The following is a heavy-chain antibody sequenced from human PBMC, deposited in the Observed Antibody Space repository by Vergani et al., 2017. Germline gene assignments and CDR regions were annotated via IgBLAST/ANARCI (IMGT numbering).Heavy chain of an antibody. CDR2: IKQDGSEK. V-gene: IGHV3-7*01. D-gene: IGHD3-10*01. CDR1: GFTFSSYW. J-gene: IGHJ4*02. CDR3: ARGGYYGSGSYYLMGY. Sequence: EVQLVESGGGLVQPGGSLRLSCAASGFTFSSYWMSWVRQAPGKGLEWVANIKQDGSEKYYVDSVKGRFTISRDNAKNSLYLQMNSLRAEDTAVYYCARGGYYGSGSYYLMGYWGQGTLVTVSS.